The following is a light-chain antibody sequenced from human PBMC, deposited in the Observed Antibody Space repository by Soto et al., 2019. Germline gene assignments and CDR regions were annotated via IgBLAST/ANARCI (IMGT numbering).Light chain of an antibody. CDR1: QGICNY. J-gene: IGKJ1*01. CDR3: QKHNSVPPGT. V-gene: IGKV1-27*01. Sequence: DIQMPQSPSSLSTSVGDRVTITRRASQGICNYLAGFQQNLSNQGVPSRFSGSGSGTDFTLTISSLQPEDVATHYCQKHNSVPPGTIGQGTQVEIK.